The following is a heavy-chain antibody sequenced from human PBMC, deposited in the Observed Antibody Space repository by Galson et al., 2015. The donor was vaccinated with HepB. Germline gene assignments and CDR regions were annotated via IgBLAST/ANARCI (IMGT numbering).Heavy chain of an antibody. CDR1: GFTLGSYG. CDR3: ARGNWGLDY. J-gene: IGHJ4*02. V-gene: IGHV3-30*04. Sequence: SLRLSCAASGFTLGSYGMHWVRQAPGKGLEWVADISYDGSKKNYADSVKGRFSISRDNLKKTLYLQMSSLRDEDTAVYYCARGNWGLDYWGQGILVTVSS. CDR2: ISYDGSKK. D-gene: IGHD7-27*01.